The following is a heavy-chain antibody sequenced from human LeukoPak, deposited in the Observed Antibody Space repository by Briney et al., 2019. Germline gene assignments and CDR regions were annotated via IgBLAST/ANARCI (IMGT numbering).Heavy chain of an antibody. D-gene: IGHD2-8*01. CDR3: ARDGGYCTNGVCWPEYSDY. J-gene: IGHJ4*02. Sequence: GGSLRLSCAASGFTFSNYNMNWVRQAPGKGLECVSSISRSSTYIYYADSVKGRFTISRDNAKNSLYLQMNSLRAEDTAVYYCARDGGYCTNGVCWPEYSDYWGQGTLVTVSS. V-gene: IGHV3-21*01. CDR2: ISRSSTYI. CDR1: GFTFSNYN.